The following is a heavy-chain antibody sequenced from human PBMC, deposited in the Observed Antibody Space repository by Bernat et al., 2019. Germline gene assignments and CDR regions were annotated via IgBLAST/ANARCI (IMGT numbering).Heavy chain of an antibody. CDR1: GFTFDDYA. CDR3: AKAKPHRRDYLWYFDL. D-gene: IGHD4-17*01. CDR2: ISWNSGSI. J-gene: IGHJ2*01. V-gene: IGHV3-9*01. Sequence: EVQLVESGGGLVQPGRSLRLSCAASGFTFDDYAMHWVRQAPGKGLEWVSGISWNSGSIGYADSVKGRFTISRDNAKNSLYLQMNSLRAEDTTLYYCAKAKPHRRDYLWYFDLWGRGTLVTVSS.